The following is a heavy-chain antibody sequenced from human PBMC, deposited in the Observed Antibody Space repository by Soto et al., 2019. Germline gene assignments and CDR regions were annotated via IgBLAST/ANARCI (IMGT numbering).Heavy chain of an antibody. J-gene: IGHJ4*02. D-gene: IGHD6-19*01. CDR1: GFTFSNYA. CDR3: AKTTEAVAGTVYGY. V-gene: IGHV3-23*01. CDR2: IGGGGGST. Sequence: GGSLRLSCAASGFTFSNYAMGWVRQAPGKGLEWVSAIGGGGGSTYYADSVKGRFTISRDNSKNTLYLQMNSLRAEDTAVYYCAKTTEAVAGTVYGYWGQGALVTSPQ.